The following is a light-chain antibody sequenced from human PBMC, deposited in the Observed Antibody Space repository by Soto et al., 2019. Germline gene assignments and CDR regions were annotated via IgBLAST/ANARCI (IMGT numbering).Light chain of an antibody. CDR2: EVS. V-gene: IGLV2-23*02. CDR3: GTWDSSLSAGV. CDR1: ISDVGTYNL. J-gene: IGLJ2*01. Sequence: QSALTQPASVSGSPGQSITISCTGTISDVGTYNLVSWFQQHPGKAPKLMIFEVSERPSGVSNRFSGSKSGNAASLTISGLQAEDEADYYCGTWDSSLSAGVFGGGTKLTVL.